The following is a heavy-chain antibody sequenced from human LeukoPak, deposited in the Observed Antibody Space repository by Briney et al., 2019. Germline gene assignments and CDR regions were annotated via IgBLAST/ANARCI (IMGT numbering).Heavy chain of an antibody. V-gene: IGHV1-2*02. CDR3: ARLAAAAGRSWFDP. J-gene: IGHJ5*02. CDR1: GYTFTSYA. CDR2: INPNSGGT. D-gene: IGHD6-13*01. Sequence: GASVKVSCKASGYTFTSYAMNWVRQAPGQGLGWMGWINPNSGGTNYAQKFQGRVTMTRDTSISTAYMELSRLRSDDTAVYYCARLAAAAGRSWFDPWGQGTLVTVSS.